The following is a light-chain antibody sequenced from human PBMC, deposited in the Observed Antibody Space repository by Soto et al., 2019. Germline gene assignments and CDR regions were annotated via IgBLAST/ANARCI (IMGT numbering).Light chain of an antibody. CDR1: QSIARF. CDR2: TAS. V-gene: IGKV1-39*01. J-gene: IGKJ4*01. Sequence: DLQMTQSPSSLSAAVGDRVTITCRASQSIARFLNWYQQKPGEVPKLLIYTASSLQVGFPSRFSGSGSGTDFTLTINSLQPEDFATYYCQQSFSAPLTFGGGTKVEIK. CDR3: QQSFSAPLT.